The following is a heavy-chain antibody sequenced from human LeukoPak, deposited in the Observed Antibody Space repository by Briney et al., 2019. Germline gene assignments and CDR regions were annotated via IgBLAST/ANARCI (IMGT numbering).Heavy chain of an antibody. Sequence: SETLSLTCTVSGGSISSYYWSWIRQPPGKGLEWIGEINHSGSTYYNPSLKSRVTISVDTSKNQFSLKLSSVTAADTAVYYCARVTGYSSSWYGVRGWFDPWGQGTLVTVSS. CDR1: GGSISSYY. D-gene: IGHD6-13*01. CDR3: ARVTGYSSSWYGVRGWFDP. J-gene: IGHJ5*02. V-gene: IGHV4-59*08. CDR2: INHSGST.